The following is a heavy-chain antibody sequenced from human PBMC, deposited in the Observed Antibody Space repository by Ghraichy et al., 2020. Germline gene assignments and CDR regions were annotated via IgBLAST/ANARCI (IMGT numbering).Heavy chain of an antibody. CDR1: GSFFSHYG. D-gene: IGHD2-21*02. J-gene: IGHJ5*02. Sequence: GGSLRLSCAASGSFFSHYGMHWVRQAPGKGLEWVASIRYDGTSKYYGDSVKGRFTISRDTSKQSLFLQVNSLTGDDTAFYYCAMGSWGGYCCADCSGRVHGCDLWSQGTLVTVSS. CDR2: IRYDGTSK. V-gene: IGHV3-30*02. CDR3: AMGSWGGYCCADCSGRVHGCDL.